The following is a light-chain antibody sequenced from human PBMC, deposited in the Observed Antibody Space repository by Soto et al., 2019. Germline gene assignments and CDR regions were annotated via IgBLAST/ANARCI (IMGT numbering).Light chain of an antibody. V-gene: IGKV1-17*03. CDR3: LRHDLYPWT. CDR2: AAS. J-gene: IGKJ1*01. CDR1: QGISNY. Sequence: DIPMTQSPSAMSASVGDRVNITCRASQGISNYLAWFQLKPGKVPKRLMYAASTLQSGVPSRFSGSGSGTEFTLTISSLQPEDFATYYCLRHDLYPWTFGQGTKVEFK.